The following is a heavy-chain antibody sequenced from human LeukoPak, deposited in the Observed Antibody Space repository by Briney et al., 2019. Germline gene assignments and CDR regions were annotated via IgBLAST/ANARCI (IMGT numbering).Heavy chain of an antibody. CDR1: GGSFSGYY. Sequence: SETLSLTCAVYGGSFSGYYWSWIRQPPGKGLEWIGEINHSGSTNYNPSLKSRVTTSVDTSKNQFSLKLSSVTAADTAVYYCARWVATNDAFDIWGQGTMVTVSS. CDR2: INHSGST. D-gene: IGHD5-12*01. J-gene: IGHJ3*02. V-gene: IGHV4-34*01. CDR3: ARWVATNDAFDI.